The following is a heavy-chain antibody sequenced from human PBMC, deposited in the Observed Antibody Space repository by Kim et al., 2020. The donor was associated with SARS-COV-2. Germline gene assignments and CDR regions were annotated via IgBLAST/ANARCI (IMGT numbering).Heavy chain of an antibody. Sequence: SQTLSLTCAISGDSVSSNSAAWNWIRQSPSRGLEWLGRTYYRSKWYNDYAVSVKSRITINPDTSKNQFSLQLNSVTPEDTAVYYCAISSSGWTRALDGYGFDPWGQGTLVTVSS. CDR1: GDSVSSNSAA. J-gene: IGHJ5*02. V-gene: IGHV6-1*01. D-gene: IGHD6-19*01. CDR3: AISSSGWTRALDGYGFDP. CDR2: TYYRSKWYN.